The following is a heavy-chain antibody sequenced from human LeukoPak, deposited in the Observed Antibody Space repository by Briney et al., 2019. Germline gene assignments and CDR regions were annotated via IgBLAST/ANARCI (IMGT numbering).Heavy chain of an antibody. J-gene: IGHJ5*02. CDR1: GFTFSNAW. CDR2: INHSGST. CDR3: ARLDRAVTTAYWFDP. V-gene: IGHV4-34*01. D-gene: IGHD4-11*01. Sequence: GSLRLSCAASGFTFSNAWMSWVRQAPGKGLEWIGEINHSGSTNYNPSLKSRVTISVDTSKNKFSLKMSSLTAADTAVYYCARLDRAVTTAYWFDPWGQGSLVTVSS.